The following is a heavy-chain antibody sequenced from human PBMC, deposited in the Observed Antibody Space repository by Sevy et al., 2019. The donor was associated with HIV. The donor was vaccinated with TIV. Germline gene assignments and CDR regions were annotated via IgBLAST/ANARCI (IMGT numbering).Heavy chain of an antibody. J-gene: IGHJ3*02. V-gene: IGHV3-33*01. CDR1: GFTFSSYG. D-gene: IGHD3-16*01. Sequence: GGSLRLSCAASGFTFSSYGMHWVRQAPGKGLEWVAVIWYDGSNKYYADSVKGRFTISRDNSKNTLYLKMNSLRAEDTAVYYGAREGMATMGEAFDIWGQGTMVTVSS. CDR3: AREGMATMGEAFDI. CDR2: IWYDGSNK.